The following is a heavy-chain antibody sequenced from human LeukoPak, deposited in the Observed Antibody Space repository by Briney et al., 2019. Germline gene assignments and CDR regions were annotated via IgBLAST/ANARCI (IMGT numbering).Heavy chain of an antibody. D-gene: IGHD6-19*01. CDR2: IYYSGRT. Sequence: SETLSLTCTVSGGSISSSSYYWGWIRQPPGKGLEGIGNIYYSGRTYYNPSLKSRVTISVDTSKNQFSLKLSSVIAADTAVYYCARLIAVAGADWYFDLWGRGTLVTVSS. CDR3: ARLIAVAGADWYFDL. J-gene: IGHJ2*01. V-gene: IGHV4-39*01. CDR1: GGSISSSSYY.